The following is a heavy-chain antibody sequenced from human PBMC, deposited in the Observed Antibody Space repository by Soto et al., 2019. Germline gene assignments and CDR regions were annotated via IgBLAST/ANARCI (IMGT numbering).Heavy chain of an antibody. CDR1: GFNFSTHG. CDR3: ATKVDVTNYFYYGMDV. V-gene: IGHV3-30*03. Sequence: PGGSLRLSCAASGFNFSTHGMHWVRQTPGKGLEWLAVISYDGNTTYYGDSVKDRFTISRDNSKNTLFLHLNSLRGEDTALYYCATKVDVTNYFYYGMDVWGQGTTVTVSS. CDR2: ISYDGNTT. J-gene: IGHJ6*02. D-gene: IGHD2-21*02.